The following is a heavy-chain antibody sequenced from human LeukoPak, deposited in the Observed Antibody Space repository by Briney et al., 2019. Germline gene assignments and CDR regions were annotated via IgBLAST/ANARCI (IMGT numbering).Heavy chain of an antibody. V-gene: IGHV1-2*02. Sequence: ASVKVSCKASGYTFTGYYMHWVRQAPGQGLEWMGWINPNSGGTNYAQKFQGRVTMTRDTSISTDYMELSRLRSDDTAVYYCSRVSSGDDYSNYYYMDVWGKGTTVTVSS. CDR1: GYTFTGYY. D-gene: IGHD4-11*01. J-gene: IGHJ6*03. CDR2: INPNSGGT. CDR3: SRVSSGDDYSNYYYMDV.